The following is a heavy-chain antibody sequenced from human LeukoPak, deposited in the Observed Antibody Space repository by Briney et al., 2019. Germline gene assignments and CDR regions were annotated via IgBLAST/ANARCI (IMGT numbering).Heavy chain of an antibody. CDR3: ARGVGYCSSTSCYWWFDP. V-gene: IGHV3-7*01. D-gene: IGHD2-2*01. CDR2: IKQDGSAK. Sequence: GGSLRLSCLASGFTISSHWMGWVRQAPGKGLEWVANIKQDGSAKYYMESAKGRFTISRDNAKNSLYLQMNSLRAEDTAVYYCARGVGYCSSTSCYWWFDPWGQGTLVTVSS. J-gene: IGHJ5*02. CDR1: GFTISSHW.